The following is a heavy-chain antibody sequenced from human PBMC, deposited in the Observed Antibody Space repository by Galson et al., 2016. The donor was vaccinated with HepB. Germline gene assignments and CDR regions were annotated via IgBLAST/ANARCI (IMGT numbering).Heavy chain of an antibody. V-gene: IGHV3-23*01. CDR1: GFTFSSST. Sequence: SLRLSCAASGFTFSSSTVGWVRQAPGRAPEWVSSIIASGDRTHYGDSVKGRFTISRDNSKNTLYLQMNSLRVDDTGVYYCAKDRRGPQAGKWYFENWGQGTLITVSP. J-gene: IGHJ4*02. CDR3: AKDRRGPQAGKWYFEN. CDR2: IIASGDRT. D-gene: IGHD2-8*01.